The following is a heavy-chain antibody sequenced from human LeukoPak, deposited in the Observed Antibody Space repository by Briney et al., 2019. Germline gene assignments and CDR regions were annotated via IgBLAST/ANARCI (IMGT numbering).Heavy chain of an antibody. CDR2: IRYDGSNK. Sequence: GGSLRLSCAASGFTFSSYGMHWVRQAPGKGLEWVAFIRYDGSNKYYADSVKGRFTISRDNSKNTLYLQMNSLRAEDTAVYYCAKERGRDGFAIGYWGQGTLVTVSS. D-gene: IGHD5-24*01. CDR3: AKERGRDGFAIGY. J-gene: IGHJ4*02. V-gene: IGHV3-30*02. CDR1: GFTFSSYG.